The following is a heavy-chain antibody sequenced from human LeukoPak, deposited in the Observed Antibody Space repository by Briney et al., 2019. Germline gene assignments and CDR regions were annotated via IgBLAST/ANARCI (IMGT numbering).Heavy chain of an antibody. Sequence: GGSLRLSCAASGFTFSSYAMSWVRQAPGKGLERASAFSGSGGSTYYADSVKGRFTISRDNSKNTLYLQMNSLRAEDTAVYYCAKRFDSSGYYPQYYFDYWGQGTLVTVSS. CDR2: FSGSGGST. D-gene: IGHD3-22*01. V-gene: IGHV3-23*01. CDR3: AKRFDSSGYYPQYYFDY. J-gene: IGHJ4*02. CDR1: GFTFSSYA.